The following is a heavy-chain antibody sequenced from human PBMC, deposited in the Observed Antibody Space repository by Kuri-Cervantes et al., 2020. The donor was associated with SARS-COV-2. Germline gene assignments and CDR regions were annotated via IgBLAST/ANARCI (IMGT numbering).Heavy chain of an antibody. CDR3: ARDGSTNARGVFDY. Sequence: GGSLRLSCAVSGFTFTSHAMHWVRQAPGKGLEWVALISYDGSNKFYADSVKGRFTISRDNSKNTLYLQMNSLRAEDTAVYYCARDGSTNARGVFDYWGQGTLVTVSS. J-gene: IGHJ4*02. D-gene: IGHD1-14*01. CDR1: GFTFTSHA. CDR2: ISYDGSNK. V-gene: IGHV3-30*03.